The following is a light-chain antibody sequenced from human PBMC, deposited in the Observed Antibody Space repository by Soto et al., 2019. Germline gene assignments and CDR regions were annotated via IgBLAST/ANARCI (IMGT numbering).Light chain of an antibody. CDR3: SSYTRRRNQV. J-gene: IGLJ1*01. Sequence: QSALTQPASVSASPGQSITISCTGTSSDVGDYDYVSWYQQHPGKAPKLMIYEVTNRPSGVSNRFSGSKSGNTASLTISGLQAEDEADYYWSSYTRRRNQVFGNRTKVTV. CDR1: SSDVGDYDY. CDR2: EVT. V-gene: IGLV2-14*01.